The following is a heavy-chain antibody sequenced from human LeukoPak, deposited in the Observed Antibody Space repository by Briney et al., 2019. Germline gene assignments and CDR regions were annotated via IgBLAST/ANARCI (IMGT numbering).Heavy chain of an antibody. J-gene: IGHJ4*02. CDR1: GGSISSGGYY. CDR2: IYHSGST. Sequence: SETLSLTCTVSGGSISSGGYYWSWIRQPPGKGLEWIGYIYHSGSTYYNPSLKSRVTISVDRSKNQFSLKLSSVTAADTAVYYCARGRGHFDYWGQGTLVTVSS. V-gene: IGHV4-30-2*01. CDR3: ARGRGHFDY.